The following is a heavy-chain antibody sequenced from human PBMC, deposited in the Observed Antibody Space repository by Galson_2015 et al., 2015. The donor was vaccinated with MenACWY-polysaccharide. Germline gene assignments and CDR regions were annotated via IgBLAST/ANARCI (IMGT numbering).Heavy chain of an antibody. V-gene: IGHV4-39*07. CDR3: ARDQDWNYDY. J-gene: IGHJ4*02. Sequence: TLSLTCTVSGGSIRSRSYYWGWIRQPPGKGLEWIGNIYDSGNTYYNPSLKSRVTISVDTSKNQFSLKLSSVTAADTAVYYCARDQDWNYDYWGQGTLVTVSS. CDR1: GGSIRSRSYY. D-gene: IGHD1-7*01. CDR2: IYDSGNT.